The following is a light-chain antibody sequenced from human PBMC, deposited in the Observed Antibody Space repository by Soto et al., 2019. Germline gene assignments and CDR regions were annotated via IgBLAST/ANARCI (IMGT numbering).Light chain of an antibody. Sequence: QAVVTQEPSLTVSQGGTVTLTCASSTGPVTRGYYPNWFQQKPGQAPRALIYDTGIKHSWTPGRFSGSLLGGKAVLTLSGAQPEDEAEYYCLLSYGGTYVFGPGTKLTVL. CDR2: DTG. CDR3: LLSYGGTYV. CDR1: TGPVTRGYY. J-gene: IGLJ1*01. V-gene: IGLV7-43*01.